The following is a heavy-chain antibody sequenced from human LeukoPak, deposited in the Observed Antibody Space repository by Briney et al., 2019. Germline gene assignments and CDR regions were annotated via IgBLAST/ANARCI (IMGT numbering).Heavy chain of an antibody. V-gene: IGHV3-30*19. CDR2: ISYDGSNK. J-gene: IGHJ4*02. CDR3: ARLPVAGTIVTDY. Sequence: GGSLRLSCAASGFTFSSYGMHWVRQAPGKGLEWVAVISYDGSNKYYADSVKGRFTISRDNSKNTLYLQMNSLRAEDTAVYYCARLPVAGTIVTDYWGQGTLVTVSS. CDR1: GFTFSSYG. D-gene: IGHD6-19*01.